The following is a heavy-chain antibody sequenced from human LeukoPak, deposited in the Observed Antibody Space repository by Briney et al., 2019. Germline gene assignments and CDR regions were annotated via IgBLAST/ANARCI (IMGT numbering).Heavy chain of an antibody. CDR2: IYYSGRT. CDR3: ASYCSSTSCYYYFQH. V-gene: IGHV4-39*07. Sequence: SETLSLTCTVSGGSISSSSYYWGWIRQPPGKGLEWIGSIYYSGRTYYNPSLKSRVTISVDTSKNQFSLKLSSVTAADTAVYYCASYCSSTSCYYYFQHWGQGTLVTVSS. J-gene: IGHJ1*01. D-gene: IGHD2-2*01. CDR1: GGSISSSSYY.